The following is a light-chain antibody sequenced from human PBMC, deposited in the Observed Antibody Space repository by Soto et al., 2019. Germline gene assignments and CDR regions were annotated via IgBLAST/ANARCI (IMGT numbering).Light chain of an antibody. J-gene: IGKJ1*01. Sequence: DIQMTQSPSTLSASLGDRVTITCRASQSISSWLAWYQQKPGRAPSLLIYGASSVQSGVPSRFSGSGSGTDFTLTISSLQPEDRATYYCQQDATYPWTFGQGTKVDIK. CDR3: QQDATYPWT. CDR1: QSISSW. V-gene: IGKV1-5*01. CDR2: GAS.